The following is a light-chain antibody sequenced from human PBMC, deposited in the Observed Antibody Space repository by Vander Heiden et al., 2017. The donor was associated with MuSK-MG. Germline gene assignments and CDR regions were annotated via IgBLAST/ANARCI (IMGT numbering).Light chain of an antibody. CDR1: QGINSA. J-gene: IGKJ4*01. CDR3: QQFHGYPLT. CDR2: DAS. Sequence: AIQLTQSPSSLSASVRDRVTITCRASQGINSALAWYQQRPGKPPKLLIYDASYLESGVSSRFSGSGSGTDFTLTISSLQPEDFATYYCQQFHGYPLTFGGGTRVXIK. V-gene: IGKV1-13*02.